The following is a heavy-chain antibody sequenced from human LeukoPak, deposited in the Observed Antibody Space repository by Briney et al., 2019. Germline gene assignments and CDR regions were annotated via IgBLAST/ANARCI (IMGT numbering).Heavy chain of an antibody. J-gene: IGHJ5*02. Sequence: PGGSLRLSCAAPGFTFSSYSMNWVRQTPGKGLEWVSSISSSSSYIYYADSVKGRFTIFRDNAKNSLYLQMNSLRAEDTAVYYCAREGYAIWFDPWGQGTLVTVSS. CDR3: AREGYAIWFDP. V-gene: IGHV3-21*01. CDR1: GFTFSSYS. D-gene: IGHD2-8*01. CDR2: ISSSSSYI.